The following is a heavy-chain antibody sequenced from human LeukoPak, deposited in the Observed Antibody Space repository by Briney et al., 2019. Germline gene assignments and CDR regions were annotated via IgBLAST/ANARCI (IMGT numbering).Heavy chain of an antibody. D-gene: IGHD4-23*01. CDR3: ARHGGNSAWYFDL. CDR1: GGSISSYY. CDR2: IYYGGST. Sequence: SETLSLTCTVSGGSISSYYWSWIRQPPGKGLEWIGYIYYGGSTNYNPSLKSRVTISVDTSKNQFSLKLSSVTAADTAVYYCARHGGNSAWYFDLWGRGTLVTVSS. V-gene: IGHV4-59*08. J-gene: IGHJ2*01.